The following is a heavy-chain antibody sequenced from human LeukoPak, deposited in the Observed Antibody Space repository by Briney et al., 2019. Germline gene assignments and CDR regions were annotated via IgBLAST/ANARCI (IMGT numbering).Heavy chain of an antibody. Sequence: GASVKVSCKASGYTFSGYYMHWVRQAPGQGLEWMGWINPNSGGTKYAQKFQGRVTMTRDTSISTAYMELSRLRSDDTAVYYCARAHIVVVTAIPDAFDIWGQGTMVTVSS. D-gene: IGHD2-21*02. CDR1: GYTFSGYY. CDR2: INPNSGGT. V-gene: IGHV1-2*02. CDR3: ARAHIVVVTAIPDAFDI. J-gene: IGHJ3*02.